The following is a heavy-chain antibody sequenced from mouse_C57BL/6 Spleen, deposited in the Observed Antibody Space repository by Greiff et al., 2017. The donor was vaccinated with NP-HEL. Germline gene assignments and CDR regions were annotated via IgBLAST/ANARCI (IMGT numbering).Heavy chain of an antibody. CDR1: GYAFSSSW. CDR2: IYPGDGDT. V-gene: IGHV1-82*01. Sequence: QVQLQQSGPELVKPGASVKISCKASGYAFSSSWMNWVKQRPGKGLEWIGRIYPGDGDTNYNGKFKGKATLTADKSSSKAYMQLSSLTSEDSAVYFCARDYPWFAYWGQGTLVTVSA. D-gene: IGHD2-4*01. J-gene: IGHJ3*01. CDR3: ARDYPWFAY.